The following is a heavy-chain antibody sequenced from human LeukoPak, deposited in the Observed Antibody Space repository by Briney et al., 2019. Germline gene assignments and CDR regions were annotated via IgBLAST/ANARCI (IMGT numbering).Heavy chain of an antibody. CDR2: ISAYNGNT. CDR3: ARVAIPAAIKEFYYYYYMDV. CDR1: GYTFTSYG. V-gene: IGHV1-18*01. J-gene: IGHJ6*03. D-gene: IGHD2-2*01. Sequence: ASVRVSCKASGYTFTSYGISWVRQAPGQGLEWMGWISAYNGNTNYAQKLQGRVTMTTDTSTSTAYMELRSLRSDDTAVYYCARVAIPAAIKEFYYYYYMDVWGKGTTVTVSS.